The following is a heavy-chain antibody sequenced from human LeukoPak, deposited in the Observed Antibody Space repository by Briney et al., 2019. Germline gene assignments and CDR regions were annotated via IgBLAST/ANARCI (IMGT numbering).Heavy chain of an antibody. V-gene: IGHV4-39*07. Sequence: EASETLSLTCTVSGGSISSSSYYWGWIRQPPGKGLEWIGSIYYSGSTYYNPSLKSRVTISVDTSKNQFSLKLSSVTAADTAVYYCARERRAAGHNWFDPWGQGTLVTVSS. CDR2: IYYSGST. D-gene: IGHD6-13*01. CDR3: ARERRAAGHNWFDP. J-gene: IGHJ5*02. CDR1: GGSISSSSYY.